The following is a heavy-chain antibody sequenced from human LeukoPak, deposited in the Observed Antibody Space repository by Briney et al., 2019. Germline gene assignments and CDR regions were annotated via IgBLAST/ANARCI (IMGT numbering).Heavy chain of an antibody. CDR2: INHSGST. D-gene: IGHD2-2*01. CDR1: GGSFSGYY. CDR3: ARARFRRDCSSTSCYRSQPLGPPSVWFDP. V-gene: IGHV4-34*01. Sequence: SETLSLTCAVYGGSFSGYYWSWIRQPPGKGLEWIGEINHSGSTNYNPSLKSRVTISVDTSKNQFSLKLSSVTAADTAVYYCARARFRRDCSSTSCYRSQPLGPPSVWFDPWGQGTLVTVSS. J-gene: IGHJ5*02.